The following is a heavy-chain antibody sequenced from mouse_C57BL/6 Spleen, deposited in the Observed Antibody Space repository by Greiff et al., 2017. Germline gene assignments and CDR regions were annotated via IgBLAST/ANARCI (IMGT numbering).Heavy chain of an antibody. CDR1: GYAFSSSW. Sequence: VQLQQSGPELVKPGASVKISCKASGYAFSSSWMNWVKQRPGKGLEWIGRIYPGDGDTNYNGKFKGKATLTADKSSSTAYMQLSSLTSEDSAVYCCAREGTTVVPYSDYWCEGTTLTVSS. CDR3: AREGTTVVPYSDY. V-gene: IGHV1-82*01. D-gene: IGHD1-1*01. J-gene: IGHJ2*01. CDR2: IYPGDGDT.